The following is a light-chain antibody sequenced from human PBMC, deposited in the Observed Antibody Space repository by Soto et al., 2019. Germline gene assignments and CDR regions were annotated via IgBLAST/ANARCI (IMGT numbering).Light chain of an antibody. CDR1: QSVSSY. V-gene: IGKV3D-11*02. J-gene: IGKJ2*01. CDR3: QQRSNCP. CDR2: DAS. Sequence: EIVLTQSPATLSLSPGERATLSCRASQSVSSYLAWYQQKPGQAPRLLIYDASNRATGIPARFSGSGPGTDFTLNISSLEPEDFAVYYCQQRSNCPFGQGTKLEIK.